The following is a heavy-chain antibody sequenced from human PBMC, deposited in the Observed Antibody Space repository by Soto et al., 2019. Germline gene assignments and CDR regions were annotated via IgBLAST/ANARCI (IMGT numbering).Heavy chain of an antibody. CDR3: ARAPAVAGTNFDY. CDR1: GDSGSSGTYF. D-gene: IGHD6-19*01. Sequence: SETLSLTCTVSGDSGSSGTYFWSWIRQPPGKGLEWIGYVYYSGSTNYNPTLKSRLTISVDKSKNQFSLKLSSVTAADTAVYYCARAPAVAGTNFDYWGQGTLVYGSS. J-gene: IGHJ4*02. CDR2: VYYSGST. V-gene: IGHV4-61*01.